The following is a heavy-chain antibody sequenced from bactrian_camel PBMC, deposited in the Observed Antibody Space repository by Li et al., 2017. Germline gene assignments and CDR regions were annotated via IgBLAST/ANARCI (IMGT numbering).Heavy chain of an antibody. CDR3: AADLRGGPRCYDRVRGGMLDY. J-gene: IGHJ4*01. V-gene: IGHV3S1*01. Sequence: HVQLVESGGGSVQAGGSLTLSCVASGFRERHYCLGWFRQAPGKEREGVAALDSDGETTYADSVKGRFTISRDSAKGTLYLQMNDLRPGDTAMYYCAADLRGGPRCYDRVRGGMLDYGGRGTQVTVS. CDR2: LDSDGETT. D-gene: IGHD3*01. CDR1: GFRERHYC.